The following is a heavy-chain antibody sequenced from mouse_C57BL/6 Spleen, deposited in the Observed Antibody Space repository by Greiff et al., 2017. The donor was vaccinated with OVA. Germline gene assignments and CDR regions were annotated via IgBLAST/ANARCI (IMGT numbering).Heavy chain of an antibody. CDR3: ARVGYDGYSPDY. CDR1: GYSFTGYY. CDR2: INPSTGGT. V-gene: IGHV1-42*01. D-gene: IGHD2-3*01. J-gene: IGHJ2*01. Sequence: EVMLVESGPELVKPGASVKISCKASGYSFTGYYMNWVKQSPEKSLEWIGEINPSTGGTTYNQKFKAKATLTVDKSSSTAYMQLKSLTSEDSAVYYCARVGYDGYSPDYWGQGTTLTVSS.